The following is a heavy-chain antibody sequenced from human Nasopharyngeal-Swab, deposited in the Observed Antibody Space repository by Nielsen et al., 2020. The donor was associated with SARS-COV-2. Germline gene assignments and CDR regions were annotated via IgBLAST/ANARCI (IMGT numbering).Heavy chain of an antibody. CDR2: ISYDGSNK. V-gene: IGHV3-30*18. CDR3: AKGIAVAGTPLFDY. Sequence: GESLKISYAASGFTFSSYGMHWVRQAPGKGLEWVAVISYDGSNKYYADSVKGRFTISRDNSKNTLYLQMNSLRAEDTAVYYCAKGIAVAGTPLFDYWGQGTLVTVSS. J-gene: IGHJ4*02. D-gene: IGHD6-19*01. CDR1: GFTFSSYG.